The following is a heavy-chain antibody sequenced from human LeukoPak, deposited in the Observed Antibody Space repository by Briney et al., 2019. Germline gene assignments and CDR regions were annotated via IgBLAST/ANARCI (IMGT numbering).Heavy chain of an antibody. CDR2: ISSSSSYI. D-gene: IGHD1-26*01. CDR1: GFTFSSYS. V-gene: IGHV3-21*01. CDR3: ARDQASGSYDAFDI. J-gene: IGHJ3*02. Sequence: PGGSLRLSCAASGFTFSSYSMNWVRQALGKGLEWVSSISSSSSYIYYADSVKGRFTISRDNAKNSLYLQMNSLRAEDTAVYYCARDQASGSYDAFDIWGQGTMVTVSS.